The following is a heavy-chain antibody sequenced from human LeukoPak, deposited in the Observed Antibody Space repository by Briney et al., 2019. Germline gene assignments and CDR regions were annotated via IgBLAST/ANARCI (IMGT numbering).Heavy chain of an antibody. V-gene: IGHV3-33*01. CDR2: IWYDGSKT. J-gene: IGHJ4*02. CDR3: ARESPGYYFDN. CDR1: GLIFSNYG. D-gene: IGHD1-14*01. Sequence: GRSLRLSCVVSGLIFSNYGMHWVRQAPGKGLEWVAVIWYDGSKTYYTDSVKGRFTISRDNSKNTLYLQVNSLRAEDTAVYYCARESPGYYFDNWGQGTLVTVSS.